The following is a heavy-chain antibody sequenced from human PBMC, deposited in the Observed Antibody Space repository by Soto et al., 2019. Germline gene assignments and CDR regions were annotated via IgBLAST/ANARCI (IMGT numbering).Heavy chain of an antibody. D-gene: IGHD4-17*01. Sequence: QVQLVQSGAEVKKPGSSVKVSCKASGGTFSSYAISWVRQAPGQGLEWMGGIIPIFGTANYAQKFQGRVTIPADESTSTAYMELSSLRSEDTAVYYCAREGPDYGDVHYFDYWGQGTLVTVSS. J-gene: IGHJ4*02. CDR1: GGTFSSYA. CDR3: AREGPDYGDVHYFDY. CDR2: IIPIFGTA. V-gene: IGHV1-69*01.